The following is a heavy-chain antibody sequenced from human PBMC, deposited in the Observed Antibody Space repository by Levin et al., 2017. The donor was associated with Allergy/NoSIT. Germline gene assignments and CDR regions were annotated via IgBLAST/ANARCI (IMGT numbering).Heavy chain of an antibody. Sequence: GGSLRLSCAASGFSFSNAWMNWVRQTPGKGLEWVGRIKSKIDGGTTDYAAPVKGRFIISRDDSKNTLFLQMHNLKTEDTAVYYCTTESDYGDYINYFESWGQGTLVTVSS. D-gene: IGHD4-17*01. V-gene: IGHV3-15*07. CDR2: IKSKIDGGTT. CDR1: GFSFSNAW. J-gene: IGHJ4*02. CDR3: TTESDYGDYINYFES.